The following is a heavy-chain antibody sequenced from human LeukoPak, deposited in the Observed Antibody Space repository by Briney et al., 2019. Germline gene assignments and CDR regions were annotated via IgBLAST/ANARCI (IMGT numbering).Heavy chain of an antibody. V-gene: IGHV3-21*01. Sequence: PGGSLRLSCAASGFTFSSYSMNWVRQAPGKGLEWVSSISSSSSYIYHADSVKGRFTISRDNAKNSLYLQMNSLRAEDTAVYYCARGPPGGYSTNWFDPWGQGTLVTVSS. J-gene: IGHJ5*02. CDR3: ARGPPGGYSTNWFDP. CDR1: GFTFSSYS. D-gene: IGHD3-3*01. CDR2: ISSSSSYI.